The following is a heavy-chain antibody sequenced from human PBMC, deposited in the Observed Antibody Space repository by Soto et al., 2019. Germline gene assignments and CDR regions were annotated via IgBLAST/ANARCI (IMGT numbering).Heavy chain of an antibody. CDR2: ITSDTNTI. V-gene: IGHV3-48*02. D-gene: IGHD6-19*01. Sequence: EVQLVESGGGWVQPGGSLRLTCVASGFPFSIDSMNWVRQAPGKGLEWSSYITSDTNTIKYADSVKGRFTISRDNAKNLVYLQMNSLRDEDTAVYFCAISVEGHFDYWGQGTVVTVSS. CDR3: AISVEGHFDY. J-gene: IGHJ4*02. CDR1: GFPFSIDS.